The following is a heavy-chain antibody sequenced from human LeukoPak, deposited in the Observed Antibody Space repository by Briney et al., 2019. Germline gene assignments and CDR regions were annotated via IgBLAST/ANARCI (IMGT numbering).Heavy chain of an antibody. CDR2: IYSGGST. CDR1: GFTVSSNY. Sequence: GGSLRLSCAASGFTVSSNYMSWVRQAPGKGLEWVSVIYSGGSTYYADSAKGRFTISRDNSKNTLYLQMNSLRAEDTAVYYCARGRATLYYDFWSGSRWVDYWGQGTLVTVSS. CDR3: ARGRATLYYDFWSGSRWVDY. J-gene: IGHJ4*02. D-gene: IGHD3-3*01. V-gene: IGHV3-53*01.